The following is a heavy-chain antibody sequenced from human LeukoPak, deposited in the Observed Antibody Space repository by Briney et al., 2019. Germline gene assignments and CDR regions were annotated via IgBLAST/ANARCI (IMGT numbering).Heavy chain of an antibody. CDR3: ARGVYPDPDYFDY. D-gene: IGHD5/OR15-5a*01. CDR2: IWYDGGNK. CDR1: GFTFSSYG. V-gene: IGHV3-33*01. Sequence: GGSLRLSCAASGFTFSSYGMHWVRQAPGKGLEGVAVIWYDGGNKYYADSVKGRFTISRDNSKNTLYLQMNSLRAEDTAVYYCARGVYPDPDYFDYWGQGTLVTVSS. J-gene: IGHJ4*02.